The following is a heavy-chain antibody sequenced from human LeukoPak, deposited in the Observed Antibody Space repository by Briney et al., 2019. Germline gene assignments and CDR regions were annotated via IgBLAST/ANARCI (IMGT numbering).Heavy chain of an antibody. CDR1: GFTFSSYA. CDR3: AKAPAGSSWYVFDY. Sequence: PGGSLRLSCAASGFTFSSYAMSWVRHAPGKGLEWASAISGSGGSTYYADSVKGRFTISRDNSKNTLYLQMNSLRAEDTAVYYCAKAPAGSSWYVFDYWGQGTLVTVSS. V-gene: IGHV3-23*01. D-gene: IGHD6-13*01. J-gene: IGHJ4*02. CDR2: ISGSGGST.